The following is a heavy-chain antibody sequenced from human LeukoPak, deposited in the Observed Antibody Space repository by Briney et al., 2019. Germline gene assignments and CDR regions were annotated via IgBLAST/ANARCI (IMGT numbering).Heavy chain of an antibody. CDR1: GLTFSNYA. CDR3: AKWGDYDVLTGYYVSDY. D-gene: IGHD3-9*01. Sequence: PGASLRLSCAASGLTFSNYAMSWVRQAPGKGLEWVSAITGSGGNTYYADSVKGRFTTSRDNSKNTVFLQMNSLRAEDTAVYYCAKWGDYDVLTGYYVSDYWGQGTLVTVSS. V-gene: IGHV3-23*01. J-gene: IGHJ4*02. CDR2: ITGSGGNT.